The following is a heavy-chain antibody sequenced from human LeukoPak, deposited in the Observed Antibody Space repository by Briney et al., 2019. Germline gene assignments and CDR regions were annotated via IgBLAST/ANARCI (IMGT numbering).Heavy chain of an antibody. CDR3: ARGPPRTGRERYFDY. V-gene: IGHV4-59*01. J-gene: IGHJ4*02. Sequence: AETLSLTCTVSDGSISDYYWNWIRQPPGKGLEWIGYIYYRGTTNYNPSLNSRVTISLDSSKNQFSLKLSSVTAADTAVYYCARGPPRTGRERYFDYWGQGTLVSVSS. D-gene: IGHD1-1*01. CDR1: DGSISDYY. CDR2: IYYRGTT.